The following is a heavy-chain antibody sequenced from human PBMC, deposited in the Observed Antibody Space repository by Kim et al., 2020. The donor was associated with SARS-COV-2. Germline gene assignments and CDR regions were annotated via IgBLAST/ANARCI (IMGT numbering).Heavy chain of an antibody. Sequence: GGSLRLSCAASGFTFSSYAMSWVRQAPGKGLEWVSLISGSGLTTDYADSVKGRFAISRDNSKNTVYLQMNSLRAEDTAVYYCAKAMGSDRSGYDVLFDYWGQGTLVTVSS. CDR1: GFTFSSYA. D-gene: IGHD3-22*01. J-gene: IGHJ4*02. CDR2: ISGSGLTT. CDR3: AKAMGSDRSGYDVLFDY. V-gene: IGHV3-23*01.